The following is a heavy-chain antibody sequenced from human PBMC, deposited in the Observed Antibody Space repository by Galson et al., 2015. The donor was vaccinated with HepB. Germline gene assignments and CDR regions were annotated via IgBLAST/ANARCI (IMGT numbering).Heavy chain of an antibody. CDR2: ISSSSSYT. D-gene: IGHD6-19*01. CDR1: GFTFSDYY. J-gene: IGHJ6*02. V-gene: IGHV3-11*05. Sequence: SLRLSCAASGFTFSDYYMSWIRQAPGKGLEWVSYISSSSSYTNYADSVKGRFTISRDNAKNSLYLQMNSLRAEDTAVYYCARGIAVAGRYYYYGMDVWGQGTTVTVSS. CDR3: ARGIAVAGRYYYYGMDV.